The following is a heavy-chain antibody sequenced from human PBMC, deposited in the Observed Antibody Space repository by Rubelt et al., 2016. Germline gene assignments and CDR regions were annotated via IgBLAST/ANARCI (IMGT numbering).Heavy chain of an antibody. Sequence: QITLQESGPTLVKPTQTLTLTCTFSGFSLSTSGVGVGWIRQPPGKALEWLAIIYWDDDKRYSPSLQNRLTITKDTSKNQVVLTMTNLEPVETATEYWAHRRTAESWTCLSFDYWGQGTLVTVSS. CDR2: IYWDDDK. J-gene: IGHJ4*02. V-gene: IGHV2-5*02. D-gene: IGHD3-16*01. CDR3: AHRRTAESWTCLSFDY. CDR1: GFSLSTSGVG.